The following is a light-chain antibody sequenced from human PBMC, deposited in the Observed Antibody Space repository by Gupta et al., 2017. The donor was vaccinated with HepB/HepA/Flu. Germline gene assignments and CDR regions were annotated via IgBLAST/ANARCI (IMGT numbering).Light chain of an antibody. CDR3: MQAIHWPWT. CDR1: QSLVHRDGNTC. CDR2: RVS. Sequence: DGVMTQSPVSLPVTLGQPASISCRSSQSLVHRDGNTCMNWFQQRPVQSPRRLIYRVSNRDSGVPNSFSRSGSCTDFALRIRRVDAVNVGVYYCMQAIHWPWTFGQGTKVEI. V-gene: IGKV2-30*02. J-gene: IGKJ1*01.